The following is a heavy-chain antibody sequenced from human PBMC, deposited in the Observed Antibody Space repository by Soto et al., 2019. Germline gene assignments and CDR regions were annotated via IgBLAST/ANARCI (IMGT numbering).Heavy chain of an antibody. CDR3: ATTAAAAGMD. CDR2: IKGDGSAK. CDR1: GFTFSSYW. D-gene: IGHD6-13*01. Sequence: GGSLRLSCVGSGFTFSSYWMTWVRQAPGKGLEWVTNIKGDGSAKYYVDSVKGRFTISRDNAKNSLFLQMNSLRDEDTAVYYCATTAAAAGMDWGXGT. J-gene: IGHJ4*01. V-gene: IGHV3-7*01.